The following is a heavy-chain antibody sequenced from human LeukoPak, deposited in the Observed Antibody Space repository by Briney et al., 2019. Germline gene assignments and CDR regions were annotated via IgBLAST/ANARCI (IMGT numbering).Heavy chain of an antibody. CDR3: ARDDRLVGSFDY. J-gene: IGHJ4*02. V-gene: IGHV4-38-2*02. CDR1: GYSISSGYY. CDR2: IYHSGST. D-gene: IGHD2-8*02. Sequence: PSETLSLTCTVSGYSISSGYYWGWIRQPPGKGLEWIGSIYHSGSTYYDPSLKSRVTISVDTSKNQFSLKLSSVTAADTAVYYCARDDRLVGSFDYWGQGTLVTVSS.